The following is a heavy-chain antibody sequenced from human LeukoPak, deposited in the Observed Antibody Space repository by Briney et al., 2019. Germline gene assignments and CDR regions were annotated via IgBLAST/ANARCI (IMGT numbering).Heavy chain of an antibody. CDR1: GGSISNYY. CDR2: IYYSGST. D-gene: IGHD2-2*01. CDR3: ARQHCSSTSCYFDY. V-gene: IGHV4-59*08. J-gene: IGHJ4*02. Sequence: SETLSLTCTVSGGSISNYYWSWIRQPPGNTLEWIGYIYYSGSTNYNPSLKSRATLSVDTSKNQFSLKLSSVTAADTGVYYCARQHCSSTSCYFDYWGQGTLVTVPS.